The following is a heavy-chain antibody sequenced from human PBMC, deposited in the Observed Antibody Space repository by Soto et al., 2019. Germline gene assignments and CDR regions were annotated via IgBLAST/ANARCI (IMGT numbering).Heavy chain of an antibody. J-gene: IGHJ5*02. V-gene: IGHV4-31*01. CDR1: GGSITRGGYY. Sequence: QVQLQESGPGLVKPSETLSLTCTVSGGSITRGGYYWSWIRQHPVKCLELIGYIYNSGTTYYNPSLKSLVTISVDTSKNQFSLKLTSVTAADTAVYYCAREPAPWGQGTLVTVAS. CDR3: AREPAP. CDR2: IYNSGTT.